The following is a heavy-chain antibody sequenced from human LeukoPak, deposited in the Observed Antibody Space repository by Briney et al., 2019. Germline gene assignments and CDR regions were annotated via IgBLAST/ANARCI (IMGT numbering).Heavy chain of an antibody. CDR2: ISYDGGNI. CDR1: GFIFSSYG. Sequence: GRSLRLSCAASGFIFSSYGMHWVRQAPGKGLEWVAVISYDGGNISYTDSVKGRFTISRDNAKNSLYLQMNSLRAEDTAVYYCARDGLSRGGEYCFDYWGQGTLLTVSS. V-gene: IGHV3-30*03. D-gene: IGHD2-15*01. J-gene: IGHJ4*02. CDR3: ARDGLSRGGEYCFDY.